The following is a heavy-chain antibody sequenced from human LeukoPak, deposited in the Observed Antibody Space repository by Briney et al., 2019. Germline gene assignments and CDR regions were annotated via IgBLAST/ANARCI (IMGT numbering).Heavy chain of an antibody. CDR1: GFTLRTYW. Sequence: GGSLRLSCAASGFTLRTYWMHWVRQAPGKGLVWVSRIDSDGSSTNYADSVKGRFTVSRDNANNTLYLQMNSLRAEDTAVYYCARGGMTTVTGNDYWGQGTLVTVSS. V-gene: IGHV3-74*01. D-gene: IGHD4-17*01. CDR2: IDSDGSST. J-gene: IGHJ4*02. CDR3: ARGGMTTVTGNDY.